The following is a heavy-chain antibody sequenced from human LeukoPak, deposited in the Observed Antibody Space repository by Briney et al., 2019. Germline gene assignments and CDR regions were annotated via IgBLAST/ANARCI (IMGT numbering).Heavy chain of an antibody. CDR2: ISSSGSTI. CDR3: ARDILTRTFPCWFDP. Sequence: PGGSLRLSCAASGFTFSSYEMNWVRQAPGKGLEWVSYISSSGSTIYYADSVKGRFTISRDNAKNSLYLQMNSLRAEDTAVYYCARDILTRTFPCWFDPWGQGTLVTVSS. D-gene: IGHD1-7*01. CDR1: GFTFSSYE. V-gene: IGHV3-48*03. J-gene: IGHJ5*02.